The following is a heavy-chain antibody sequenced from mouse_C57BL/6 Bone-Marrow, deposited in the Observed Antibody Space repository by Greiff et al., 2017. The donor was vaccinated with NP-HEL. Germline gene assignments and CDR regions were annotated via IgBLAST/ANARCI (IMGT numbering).Heavy chain of an antibody. CDR2: ISRGSSTI. CDR3: AIYSMDY. Sequence: EVMLVESGGGLVKPGGSLKLSCAASGFTFSDYGMHWVRQAPEKGLEWVAYISRGSSTIYYADTVKGRFTISRDNAKNTLFLQLTSLRSEDTAMYYCAIYSMDYWGQGTSVTGAS. CDR1: GFTFSDYG. J-gene: IGHJ4*01. V-gene: IGHV5-17*01. D-gene: IGHD2-1*01.